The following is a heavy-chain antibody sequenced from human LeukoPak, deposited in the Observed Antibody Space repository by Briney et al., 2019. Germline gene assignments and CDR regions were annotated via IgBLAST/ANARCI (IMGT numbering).Heavy chain of an antibody. V-gene: IGHV3-21*01. J-gene: IGHJ6*03. D-gene: IGHD6-25*01. CDR3: ASLPTAASYMDV. CDR1: GFIFTNSS. CDR2: ISTNDI. Sequence: PGGSLRLSCAASGFIFTNSSMNWVRQAPGRGLEWVSAISTNDIQYADSVKGRFTISRDNAKNSLYLQMDSLRAEDTAVYYCASLPTAASYMDVWGKGTTVTVSS.